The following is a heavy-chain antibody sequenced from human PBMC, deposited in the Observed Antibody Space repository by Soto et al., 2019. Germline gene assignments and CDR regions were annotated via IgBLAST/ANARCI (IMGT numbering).Heavy chain of an antibody. CDR2: ISSSGSTI. J-gene: IGHJ4*02. V-gene: IGHV3-11*01. Sequence: QVQLVESGGGLVKPGGSLRLSCAASGFTFSDYYMSWIRQAPGKGLEWVSYISSSGSTIYYADSVKGRFTISRDNAKNSLYLQMNSLRAEDTAVYYCATTPRSLSQWLRITDYWGQGTLVTVSS. CDR3: ATTPRSLSQWLRITDY. D-gene: IGHD6-19*01. CDR1: GFTFSDYY.